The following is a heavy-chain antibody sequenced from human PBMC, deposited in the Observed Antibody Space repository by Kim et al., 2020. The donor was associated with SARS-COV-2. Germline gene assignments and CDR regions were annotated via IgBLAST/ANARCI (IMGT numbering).Heavy chain of an antibody. CDR3: ATEGPIAAAGTVDY. J-gene: IGHJ4*02. Sequence: NPSLKSRVTISVDTSKNQFSLKLSSVTAADTAVYYCATEGPIAAAGTVDYWGQGTLVTVSS. D-gene: IGHD6-13*01. V-gene: IGHV4-34*01.